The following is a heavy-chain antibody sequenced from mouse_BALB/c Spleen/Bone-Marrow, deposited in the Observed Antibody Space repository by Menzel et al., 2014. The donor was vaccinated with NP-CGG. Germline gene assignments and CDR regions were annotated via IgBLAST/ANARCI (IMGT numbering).Heavy chain of an antibody. Sequence: VQLQQSGAQVAKPGASVKMSCKASGYTFTSYWMHWVKQRPGQGLEWIGYINPITGYTEYNQKFKDKATLTADKSSSTAYMQLSSLTSEDSAVYYCARNYDYDGGYCAMDYWGQGTSVTVPS. J-gene: IGHJ4*01. D-gene: IGHD2-4*01. CDR2: INPITGYT. CDR3: ARNYDYDGGYCAMDY. V-gene: IGHV1-7*01. CDR1: GYTFTSYW.